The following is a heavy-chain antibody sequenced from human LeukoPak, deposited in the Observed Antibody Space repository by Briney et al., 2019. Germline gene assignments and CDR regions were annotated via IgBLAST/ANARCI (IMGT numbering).Heavy chain of an antibody. V-gene: IGHV3-21*04. J-gene: IGHJ5*02. CDR1: GFNFSSYS. CDR3: AKGGYDILTGYYISYWFDP. D-gene: IGHD3-9*01. CDR2: ISSSSSFI. Sequence: GGSLRLSCAGSGFNFSSYSMSWVRQAPWKGLEFVSSISSSSSFIYYADSVKGRFTISRDNAKKSLSLQMNSLRAEDTAVYYCAKGGYDILTGYYISYWFDPWGQGTLVTVSS.